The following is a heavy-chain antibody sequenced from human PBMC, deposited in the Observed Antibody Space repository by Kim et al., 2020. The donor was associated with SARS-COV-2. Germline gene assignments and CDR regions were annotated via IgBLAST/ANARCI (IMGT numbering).Heavy chain of an antibody. D-gene: IGHD3-16*02. V-gene: IGHV3-23*01. Sequence: GGSLRLSCAASGFTFSSYAMSWVRQAPGKGLEWVSAISGSGGSTYYADSVKGRFTISRDNSKNTLYLQMNSLRAEDTAVYYCAKEGLRLGELSRLVFSELKNYGMDVWGQGTTVTVSS. CDR3: AKEGLRLGELSRLVFSELKNYGMDV. CDR2: ISGSGGST. J-gene: IGHJ6*02. CDR1: GFTFSSYA.